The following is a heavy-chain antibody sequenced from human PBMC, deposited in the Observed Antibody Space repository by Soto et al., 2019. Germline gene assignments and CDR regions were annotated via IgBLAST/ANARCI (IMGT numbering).Heavy chain of an antibody. Sequence: QVQLVESGGGVVQPGRSLRLSCAASGFTFSDYAMHWVRHVPGQGLEWVAVISFDGNIKYDADSVKGRFTISRDNSKNTLFLQMDSLKGEDTAVCSCARAPRRYCTSLSCLGLYGLDVWGQGTAVTVSS. CDR2: ISFDGNIK. V-gene: IGHV3-30-3*01. J-gene: IGHJ6*02. D-gene: IGHD2-8*01. CDR1: GFTFSDYA. CDR3: ARAPRRYCTSLSCLGLYGLDV.